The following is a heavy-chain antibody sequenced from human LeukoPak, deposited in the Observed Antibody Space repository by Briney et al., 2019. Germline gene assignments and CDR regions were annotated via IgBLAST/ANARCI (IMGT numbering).Heavy chain of an antibody. J-gene: IGHJ4*02. CDR1: GFTFSSYW. D-gene: IGHD3-16*01. CDR3: ERSDYRTAGGY. CDR2: INGGGSDT. Sequence: GGSLRLSCAASGFTFSSYWMHWVRQAPGKGPVWVSRINGGGSDTTYVDSVKGRFTISRDNARNTLFLQMNSLRAEDTAVYYCERSDYRTAGGYWGQGILVTVSS. V-gene: IGHV3-74*01.